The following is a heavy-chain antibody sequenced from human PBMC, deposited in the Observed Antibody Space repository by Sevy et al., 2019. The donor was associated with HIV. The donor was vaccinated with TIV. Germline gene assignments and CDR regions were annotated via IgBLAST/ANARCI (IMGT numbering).Heavy chain of an antibody. V-gene: IGHV4-30-4*01. D-gene: IGHD3-10*01. J-gene: IGHJ6*01. Sequence: SETLSLTCTVSGGSISSGDYYWSWIRQPPGKGLEWIGYIYYSGSTYYNPSLKSRVTISVDTSKNQFSLKLSSVTAADTAVYYCARAGITMVRGVIGSYGMDVWGQGTTVTVSS. CDR1: GGSISSGDYY. CDR3: ARAGITMVRGVIGSYGMDV. CDR2: IYYSGST.